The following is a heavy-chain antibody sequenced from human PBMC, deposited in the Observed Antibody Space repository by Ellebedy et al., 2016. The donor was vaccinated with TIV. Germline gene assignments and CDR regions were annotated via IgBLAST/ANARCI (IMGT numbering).Heavy chain of an antibody. Sequence: GESLKISCAASGFIFGDYYMSWVRQSPRKGLEWVAIVSFDIDKKFYTDSVKGRFTISRDNSKNTLYLDMNSLGVDDTAVYYCARDLTQYASGAGLSDSWGQGTLV. J-gene: IGHJ4*02. CDR3: ARDLTQYASGAGLSDS. CDR1: GFIFGDYY. CDR2: VSFDIDKK. V-gene: IGHV3-30*03. D-gene: IGHD2-2*01.